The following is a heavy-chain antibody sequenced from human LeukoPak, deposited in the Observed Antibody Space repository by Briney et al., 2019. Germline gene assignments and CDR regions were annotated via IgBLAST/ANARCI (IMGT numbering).Heavy chain of an antibody. CDR1: GFSFSSYG. V-gene: IGHV3-30*02. Sequence: GGSLRLSCAASGFSFSSYGMHWVRQAPGKGLEWVAFIQYDGRNIYYPDSVKGRFTISRDNSKNTVYLQMNSLRAEDTAVYYCAKVQPSGWGNFDYWGQGTLVTVSS. CDR3: AKVQPSGWGNFDY. D-gene: IGHD6-19*01. CDR2: IQYDGRNI. J-gene: IGHJ4*02.